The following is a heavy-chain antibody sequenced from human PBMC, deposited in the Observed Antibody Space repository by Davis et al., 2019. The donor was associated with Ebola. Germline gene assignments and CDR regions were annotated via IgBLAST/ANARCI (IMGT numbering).Heavy chain of an antibody. CDR3: ARGRHGENWFDP. D-gene: IGHD3-10*01. CDR2: ISDDSSST. V-gene: IGHV3-48*02. Sequence: GGSLRLSCAASGFTFSSYSMNWVRQTPGKGLEWVSHISDDSSSTYYADSVKGRFTNSRDNAKNSLYLQLNTLRDEDTAVYYCARGRHGENWFDPWGQGTLVTVSS. CDR1: GFTFSSYS. J-gene: IGHJ5*02.